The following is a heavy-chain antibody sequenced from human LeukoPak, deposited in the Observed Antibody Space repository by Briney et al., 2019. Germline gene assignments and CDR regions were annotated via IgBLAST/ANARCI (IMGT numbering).Heavy chain of an antibody. CDR3: AKTGGYYITSCCHTVDY. CDR1: GFTLSNYG. CDR2: IWYDGSNE. V-gene: IGHV3-33*06. Sequence: PGGSLRLSCAASGFTLSNYGMYWVRQAPGKGLEGVALIWYDGSNEHAADSVKGRFTISRDTSRNTLYLQLNSLRAEDTAMSYCAKTGGYYITSCCHTVDYWGQGTLVTVSS. J-gene: IGHJ4*02. D-gene: IGHD2-2*02.